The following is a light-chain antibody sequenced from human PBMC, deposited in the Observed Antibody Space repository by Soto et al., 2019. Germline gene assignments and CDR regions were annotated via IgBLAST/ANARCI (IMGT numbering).Light chain of an antibody. CDR3: QQYNNWS. J-gene: IGKJ5*01. Sequence: EIVLTQSPGTLSLSQGERATLSCRASQSVGSNLAWYQQKPGQAPRLLIYAASTRATGIPARFSGSGSGTEFTLTISSLQSEDFAVYYCQQYNNWSFGQGTRLEIK. V-gene: IGKV3-15*01. CDR2: AAS. CDR1: QSVGSN.